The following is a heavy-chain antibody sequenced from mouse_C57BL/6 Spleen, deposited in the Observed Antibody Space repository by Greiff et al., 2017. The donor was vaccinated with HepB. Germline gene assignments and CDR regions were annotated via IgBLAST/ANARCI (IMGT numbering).Heavy chain of an antibody. CDR1: GYAFSSSW. CDR3: ARRVGRGGYAMDY. J-gene: IGHJ4*01. Sequence: QVQLKQSGPELVKPGASVKISCKASGYAFSSSWMNWVKQRPGKGLEWIGRIYPGDGDTNYNGKFKGKATLTADKSSSTAYMQLSSLTSEDSAVYFCARRVGRGGYAMDYWGQGTSVTVSS. V-gene: IGHV1-82*01. D-gene: IGHD4-1*01. CDR2: IYPGDGDT.